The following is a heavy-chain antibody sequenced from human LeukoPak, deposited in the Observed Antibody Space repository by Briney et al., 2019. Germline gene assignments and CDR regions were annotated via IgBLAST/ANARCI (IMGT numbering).Heavy chain of an antibody. CDR1: GGSFSGGDYY. D-gene: IGHD2/OR15-2a*01. CDR2: IYYSGRT. V-gene: IGHV4-30-4*01. CDR3: ASVILPENYFDN. Sequence: SETLSLTCAVSGGSFSGGDYYWSWIRQPPGMGLEWIGYIYYSGRTHYNPSLKSRLTISVDTSKKQFSLKLSSVTAADTAVYYCASVILPENYFDNWGQGTLVTVSS. J-gene: IGHJ4*02.